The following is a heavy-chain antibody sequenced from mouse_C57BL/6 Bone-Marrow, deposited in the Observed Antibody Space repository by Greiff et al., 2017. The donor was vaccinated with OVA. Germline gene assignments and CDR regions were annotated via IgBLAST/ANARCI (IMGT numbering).Heavy chain of an antibody. J-gene: IGHJ3*01. CDR3: VREVYGNYGWFAY. CDR1: GFSFNTYA. D-gene: IGHD2-1*01. V-gene: IGHV10-1*01. Sequence: EVKLMESGGGLVQPKGSLKLSCAASGFSFNTYAMNWVRQAPGKGLEWVARIRSKSNNYATYYADSVKDRFTISRDDSESMLYLQMNNLKTEDTAMYYCVREVYGNYGWFAYWGQGTLVTVSA. CDR2: IRSKSNNYAT.